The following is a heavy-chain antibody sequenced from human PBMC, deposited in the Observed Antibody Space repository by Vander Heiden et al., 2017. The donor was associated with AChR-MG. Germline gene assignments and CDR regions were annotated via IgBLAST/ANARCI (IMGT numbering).Heavy chain of an antibody. CDR1: GFAFSNHA. D-gene: IGHD6-13*01. V-gene: IGHV3-23*01. J-gene: IGHJ3*01. Sequence: EVQLLESGGGLVQPGGSLSLACVASGFAFSNHAMSCVRQAPGRGLGWVSVISGGDSTLYADSVRGRFTISRDNSKNTLFLQMKSLRGEDTATYYCTKEAERAASISRPTNWGQGTVVTVSS. CDR3: TKEAERAASISRPTN. CDR2: ISGGDST.